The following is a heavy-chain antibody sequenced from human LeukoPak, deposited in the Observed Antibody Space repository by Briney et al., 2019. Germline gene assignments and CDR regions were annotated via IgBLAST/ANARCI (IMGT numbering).Heavy chain of an antibody. CDR1: GYTFTGYY. CDR2: IKPNSGGT. CDR3: ERDLLGQLYYFDY. J-gene: IGHJ4*02. V-gene: IGHV1-2*02. Sequence: SVKVSCKASGYTFTGYYIHWVRQAPGQGLEWVGWIKPNSGGTNYAQKFQGRVTMTRDTSISTAYMELSRLGSDDTAVYYCERDLLGQLYYFDYWGQGTLVTVSS. D-gene: IGHD1-1*01.